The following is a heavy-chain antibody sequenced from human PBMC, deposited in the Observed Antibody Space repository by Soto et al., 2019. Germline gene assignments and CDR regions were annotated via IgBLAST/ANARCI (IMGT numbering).Heavy chain of an antibody. D-gene: IGHD5-18*01. J-gene: IGHJ6*02. CDR1: GYTFTSYG. CDR2: IIPIFGTA. V-gene: IGHV1-69*13. CDR3: ARLKGYSSDGMDV. Sequence: ASVKVSCKASGYTFTSYGISWVRQAPGQGLEWMGGIIPIFGTANYAQKFQGRVTITADESTSTAYMELSSLRSEDTAVYYCARLKGYSSDGMDVWGQGTTVTAP.